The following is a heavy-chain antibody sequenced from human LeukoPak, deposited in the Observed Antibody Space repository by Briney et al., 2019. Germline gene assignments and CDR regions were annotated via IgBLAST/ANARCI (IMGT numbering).Heavy chain of an antibody. V-gene: IGHV1-2*02. J-gene: IGHJ4*02. Sequence: ASVKVSCKTSRYTFTGYYMHWVRQAPGQGLEWVGWINPNSGGTNYAQKFQGRVTMTRDTSISTAYMELSRLLSGDTAVYYCARGKTMVYCGGDCYRFDNWGQGTLVTVSS. D-gene: IGHD2-21*02. CDR3: ARGKTMVYCGGDCYRFDN. CDR2: INPNSGGT. CDR1: RYTFTGYY.